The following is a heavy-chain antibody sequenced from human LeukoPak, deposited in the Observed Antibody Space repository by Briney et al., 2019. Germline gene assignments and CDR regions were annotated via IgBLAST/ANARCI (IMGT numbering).Heavy chain of an antibody. D-gene: IGHD6-13*01. V-gene: IGHV4-59*12. CDR2: IYNSGST. J-gene: IGHJ3*02. CDR3: ASSSDLAAPDAFDI. Sequence: SGTLSLTCTVSGGSISIYYWNWIRQPPGKGLEWIGYIYNSGSTNYTPSLKSRVTISVDTSKNQFSLKLSSVTAADTAVYYCASSSDLAAPDAFDISGQGTTVTVSS. CDR1: GGSISIYY.